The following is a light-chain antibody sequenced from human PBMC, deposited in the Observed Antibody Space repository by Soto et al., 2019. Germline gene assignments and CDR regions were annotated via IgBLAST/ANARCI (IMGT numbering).Light chain of an antibody. CDR1: QAVYSSL. CDR2: GAS. Sequence: ETLLTQSPGTLSLSPGEGPTISWRATQAVYSSLLAWYQQKTGQAPRILIYGASSRATGIPDRFSGSGSGTDFTLSISRLEVEDFAVYHCQQYGNEPITFGQGTRLEIK. J-gene: IGKJ5*01. V-gene: IGKV3-20*01. CDR3: QQYGNEPIT.